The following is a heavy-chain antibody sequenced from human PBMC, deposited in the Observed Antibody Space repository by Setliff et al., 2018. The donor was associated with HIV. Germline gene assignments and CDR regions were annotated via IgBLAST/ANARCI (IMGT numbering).Heavy chain of an antibody. V-gene: IGHV4-39*01. CDR2: INYSGST. Sequence: SETLSLTCTVSGGSISSNNYYWGWMRQPPGKGLEWIGSINYSGSTYQNPSPKSRVTLSVDTSKNQYSLKLRFVTAADTAVYYCARLAAIIAARRRFDYWGQGTLVTVSS. CDR1: GGSISSNNYY. D-gene: IGHD6-6*01. CDR3: ARLAAIIAARRRFDY. J-gene: IGHJ4*02.